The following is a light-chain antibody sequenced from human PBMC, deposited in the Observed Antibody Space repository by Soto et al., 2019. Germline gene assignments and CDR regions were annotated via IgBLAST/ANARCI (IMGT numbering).Light chain of an antibody. CDR3: QQSYSTPLT. J-gene: IGKJ4*01. CDR1: QSISNY. V-gene: IGKV1-39*01. CDR2: GAS. Sequence: DIQMTQSPSSLSASVGDRVTISCRASQSISNYLNWYLHNVGGAPKVLIYGASSLQSGVPSRFSGSGSETDFTLTISSLQPEDFGTYYCQQSYSTPLTFDGGTKVEIK.